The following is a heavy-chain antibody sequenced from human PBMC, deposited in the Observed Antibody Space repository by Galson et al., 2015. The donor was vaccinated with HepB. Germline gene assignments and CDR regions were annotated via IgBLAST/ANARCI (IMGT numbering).Heavy chain of an antibody. Sequence: LRLSCAASGFTFSSFGMHWVHQAPGKGLEWVAVISYDGTNKYHADSVKGRFTISRDNSKNTLYLQMNSLRVEDTAVYYCAKGMALRFLEWSGEYYYGVDVWGQGTTVTVSS. CDR3: AKGMALRFLEWSGEYYYGVDV. D-gene: IGHD3-3*01. J-gene: IGHJ6*02. V-gene: IGHV3-30*18. CDR2: ISYDGTNK. CDR1: GFTFSSFG.